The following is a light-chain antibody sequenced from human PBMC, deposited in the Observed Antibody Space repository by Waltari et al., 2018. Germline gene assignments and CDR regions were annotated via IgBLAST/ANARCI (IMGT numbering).Light chain of an antibody. CDR3: QQCYGTPYT. Sequence: DIQVTQSPSSLSASVGDRVTITCRASQSIGPYINWYQQKPGQAPKLLIYVASNLQSGVPSRFSGSGSGIDFTLTITSLQAEDLGTDVCQQCYGTPYTFGQGTKVQMK. CDR2: VAS. J-gene: IGKJ2*01. CDR1: QSIGPY. V-gene: IGKV1-39*01.